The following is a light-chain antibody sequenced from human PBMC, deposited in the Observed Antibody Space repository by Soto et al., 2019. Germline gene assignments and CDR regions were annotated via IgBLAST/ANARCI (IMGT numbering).Light chain of an antibody. CDR3: QVWDSGSDHYV. Sequence: SYVLTQPPSVSVAPGQTARITCGGNNIGRETVHWYQQKSGQAPVLVVHDDSDRPSGIPDRFSGSNSENTATLTIARVEAGDEADYYCQVWDSGSDHYVFATGTKLTVL. V-gene: IGLV3-21*02. J-gene: IGLJ1*01. CDR1: NIGRET. CDR2: DDS.